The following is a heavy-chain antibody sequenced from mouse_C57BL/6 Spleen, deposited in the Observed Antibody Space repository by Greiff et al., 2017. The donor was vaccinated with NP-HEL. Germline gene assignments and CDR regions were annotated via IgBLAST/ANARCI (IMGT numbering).Heavy chain of an antibody. Sequence: QQSGPELVKPGASVKIPCKASGYTFTDYNMDWVKQSHGKSLEWIGDINPNNGGTIYNQKFKGKATLTVDKSSSTAYMELRSLTSEDTAVYYCARGVTTVANYVDYWGQGTTLTVSS. V-gene: IGHV1-18*01. J-gene: IGHJ2*01. D-gene: IGHD1-1*01. CDR3: ARGVTTVANYVDY. CDR2: INPNNGGT. CDR1: GYTFTDYN.